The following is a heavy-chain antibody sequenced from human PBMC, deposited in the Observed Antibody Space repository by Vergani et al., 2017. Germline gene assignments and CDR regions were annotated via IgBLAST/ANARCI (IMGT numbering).Heavy chain of an antibody. D-gene: IGHD4-17*01. Sequence: EVQLVESGGGLVQPGRSLRLSCAASGFTFDDYAMHWVRQAPGKGLEWVSGISWNSGSIGYAASVKGRFTIPRDNAKNSLYLQMNSLRAEDRAVEYCAKGDYGDYVRAYYFDYWGQGTLVTVSS. CDR1: GFTFDDYA. J-gene: IGHJ4*02. CDR3: AKGDYGDYVRAYYFDY. CDR2: ISWNSGSI. V-gene: IGHV3-9*01.